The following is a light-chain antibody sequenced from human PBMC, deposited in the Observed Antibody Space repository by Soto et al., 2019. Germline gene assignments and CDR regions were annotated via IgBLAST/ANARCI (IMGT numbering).Light chain of an antibody. CDR3: QQSYSTPYT. CDR2: AAS. V-gene: IGKV1-8*01. Sequence: AIRMTQSPSSFSASTGDRVTITCRASQGISSYLAWYQQKPGKAPKLLIYAASTLQSGVPSRFSGSGSGTDFTLTISCLQSEDFATYYCQQSYSTPYTFGQGTRLGIK. CDR1: QGISSY. J-gene: IGKJ2*01.